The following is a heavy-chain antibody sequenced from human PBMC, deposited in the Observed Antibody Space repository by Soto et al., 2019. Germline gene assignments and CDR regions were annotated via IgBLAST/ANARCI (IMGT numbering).Heavy chain of an antibody. CDR2: IYYSGST. J-gene: IGHJ6*02. V-gene: IGHV4-39*01. D-gene: IGHD2-2*01. CDR1: GGSISSSSYS. CDR3: GRQPGHCGSTTCFGYYSVDV. Sequence: SETLSLTWSVSGGSISSSSYSWGWIRQPPGKGLEWIGTIYYSGSTHYNPSLEGRVAISADTPNNQLSLRLSSVTAADTAVYYCGRQPGHCGSTTCFGYYSVDVWGQGTTVTVSS.